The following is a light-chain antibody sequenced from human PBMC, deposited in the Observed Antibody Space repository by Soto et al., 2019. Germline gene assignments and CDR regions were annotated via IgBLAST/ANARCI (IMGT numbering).Light chain of an antibody. CDR3: QQRSDRPPLT. J-gene: IGKJ4*01. CDR1: PTLSNSH. CDR2: DAS. V-gene: IGKV3-11*01. Sequence: EMVLTLSPVSLSLSPGERATLSCRASPTLSNSHLAWYQQKPRQAPRLLIYDASNRATGIPARFSGSGSGTDFTLTIISLEPQDFAVSYRQQRSDRPPLTFGGGTKLDIK.